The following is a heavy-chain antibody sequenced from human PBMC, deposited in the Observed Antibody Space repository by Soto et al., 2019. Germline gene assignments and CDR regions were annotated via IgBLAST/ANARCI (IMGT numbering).Heavy chain of an antibody. V-gene: IGHV1-2*02. CDR3: ARERYQVISDGMDV. Sequence: GASVKVSCKASGYTFTGYYIHWVREAPGQGLEWMGWINPQTGGTSYGQKFQGRVTLSRDTSINTAYLELSRLRFDDAAVYFCARERYQVISDGMDVWCQGTTVTVS. D-gene: IGHD2-2*01. CDR1: GYTFTGYY. CDR2: INPQTGGT. J-gene: IGHJ6*02.